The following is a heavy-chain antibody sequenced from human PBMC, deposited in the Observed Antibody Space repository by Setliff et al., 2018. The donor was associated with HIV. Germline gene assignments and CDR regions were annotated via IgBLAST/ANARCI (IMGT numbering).Heavy chain of an antibody. V-gene: IGHV3-20*04. CDR2: INWNGGST. CDR3: ARRVGDA. CDR1: GGSFSDYY. Sequence: PSETLSLTCAVYGGSFSDYYWTWIRQPPGKGLEWVSGINWNGGSTGYADSVKGRFTISRDNAKNSLYLQMSSLRAEDTAVYYCARRVGDAWGQGTLVTVSS. J-gene: IGHJ4*02.